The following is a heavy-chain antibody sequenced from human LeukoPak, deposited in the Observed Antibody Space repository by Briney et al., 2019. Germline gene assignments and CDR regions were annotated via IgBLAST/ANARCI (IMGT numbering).Heavy chain of an antibody. CDR2: IIPILGIA. D-gene: IGHD3-22*01. J-gene: IGHJ4*02. Sequence: ASVKVSCKASGGTFSSYAISWVRQAPGQGLEWMGRIIPILGIANYAQKFQGRVTITADKSTSTAYMELSSLRSEDTAVYYCASYYYDSSGSYLAFDYWGQGTLVTVSS. V-gene: IGHV1-69*04. CDR3: ASYYYDSSGSYLAFDY. CDR1: GGTFSSYA.